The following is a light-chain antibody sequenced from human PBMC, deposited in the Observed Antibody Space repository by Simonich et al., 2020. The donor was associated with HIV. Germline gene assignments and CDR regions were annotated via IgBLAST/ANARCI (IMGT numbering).Light chain of an antibody. CDR2: AAS. J-gene: IGKJ4*01. V-gene: IGKV1-17*03. CDR3: LQHNSCLS. CDR1: QGISNY. Sequence: DIQMTQSPSAMSASVGDRVTITCRASQGISNYLAWFQQRPGKVPKRLIFAASNLQSGVPSTFSGSGSGTEFTLTISSLQPEDLPTYYCLQHNSCLSLGGGTKVEI.